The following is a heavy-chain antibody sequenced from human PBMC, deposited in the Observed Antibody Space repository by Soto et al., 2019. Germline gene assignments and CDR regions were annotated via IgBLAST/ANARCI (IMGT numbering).Heavy chain of an antibody. D-gene: IGHD3-10*01. CDR1: GGSFSGYY. CDR3: AREFAIRIYSTYYYGSGSYYSFDY. V-gene: IGHV4-34*01. CDR2: INHSGST. J-gene: IGHJ4*02. Sequence: SETLSLTCAVYGGSFSGYYWSWIRQPPGKGLEWIGEINHSGSTNYNPSLKSRVTISVDTSKDQFSLKLSSVTAADTAVYYCAREFAIRIYSTYYYGSGSYYSFDYWGQGTLVTVSS.